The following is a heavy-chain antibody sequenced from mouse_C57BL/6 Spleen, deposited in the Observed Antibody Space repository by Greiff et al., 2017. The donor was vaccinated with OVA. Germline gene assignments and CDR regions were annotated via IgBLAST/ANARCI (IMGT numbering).Heavy chain of an antibody. V-gene: IGHV1-55*01. CDR2: IYPGSGST. J-gene: IGHJ4*01. Sequence: VQLQQPGAELVKPGASVKMSCKASGYTFTSYWITWVKQRPGQGLEWIGDIYPGSGSTNYNEKFKSKATLTVDTSSSSAYMQLSSLTSEDSAVYYCASYDDGDYYAMDYWGQGTSVTVSS. D-gene: IGHD2-12*01. CDR1: GYTFTSYW. CDR3: ASYDDGDYYAMDY.